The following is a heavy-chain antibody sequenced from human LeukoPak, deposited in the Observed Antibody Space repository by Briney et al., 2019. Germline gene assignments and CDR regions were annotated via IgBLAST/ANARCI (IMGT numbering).Heavy chain of an antibody. V-gene: IGHV3-30*02. CDR2: IRCDGSNK. J-gene: IGHJ5*02. CDR1: GFTFSSYG. D-gene: IGHD2-2*01. CDR3: AKIVPAAPRPS. Sequence: GGSLRLSCAASGFTFSSYGMHWVRQAPGKGLEWVAFIRCDGSNKYYADSVKGRFTISRDNSKNTLYLQMNSLRAEDTAVYYCAKIVPAAPRPSWGQGTLVTVSS.